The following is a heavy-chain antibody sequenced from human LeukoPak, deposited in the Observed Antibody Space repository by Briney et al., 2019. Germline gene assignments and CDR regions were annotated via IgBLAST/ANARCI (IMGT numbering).Heavy chain of an antibody. D-gene: IGHD2-2*01. J-gene: IGHJ6*02. CDR1: GYTFTSYD. CDR2: MNPNSGNT. V-gene: IGHV1-8*01. Sequence: ASVKVSCKASGYTFTSYDINWVRQATGQGLEWMGWMNPNSGNTGYAQKFQGRVTMTRNTSISTAYMELSSLRSDDTAVYYCARDLIVVVPAAIFGHYGMDVWGQGTTVTVSS. CDR3: ARDLIVVVPAAIFGHYGMDV.